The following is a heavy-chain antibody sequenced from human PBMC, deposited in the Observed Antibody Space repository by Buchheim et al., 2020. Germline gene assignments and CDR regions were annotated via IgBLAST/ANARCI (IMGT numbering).Heavy chain of an antibody. CDR3: AHRLLAVSSSQWFAP. V-gene: IGHV2-5*02. CDR1: GFSLSTSRVG. J-gene: IGHJ5*02. D-gene: IGHD6-13*01. Sequence: QITLKESGPTVVKPTQTLTLTCTFSGFSLSTSRVGVGWVRRPPGKALEWLALIYWDDDKRYNPSLKTRLTIAKDTSKNQVVLTMTNMYPADTGTYFWAHRLLAVSSSQWFAPWGPGTL. CDR2: IYWDDDK.